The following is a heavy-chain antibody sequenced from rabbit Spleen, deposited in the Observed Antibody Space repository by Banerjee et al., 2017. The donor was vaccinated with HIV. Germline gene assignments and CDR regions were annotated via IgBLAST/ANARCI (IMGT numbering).Heavy chain of an antibody. J-gene: IGHJ4*01. D-gene: IGHD4-2*01. CDR3: ARGDGAGNFNL. CDR2: IYGATGSSA. Sequence: QERLVESGGGLVKPEGSLKLSCTASGFSFSNKAVMCWVRQAPGKGLEWIACIYGATGSSAWYANWAKGRFTISKTSSTTVTLQMTSLTAADTATYFCARGDGAGNFNLWGPGTLVTVS. V-gene: IGHV1S45*01. CDR1: GFSFSNKAV.